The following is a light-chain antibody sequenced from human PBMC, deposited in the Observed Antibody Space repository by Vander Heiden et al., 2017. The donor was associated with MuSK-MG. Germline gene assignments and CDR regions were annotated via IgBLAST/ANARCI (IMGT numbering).Light chain of an antibody. CDR2: VGS. CDR3: KQPQQTPLT. V-gene: IGKV2-28*01. Sequence: VMTQSPLSLPVTPGEPASISCTSRHILLHSSGYNYLDWYLQKPGQSPQLLIYVGSSRASGVPDRFRGSGSGTDFTLQISRVEAEDVGVYYCKQPQQTPLTFGQGTKVEIK. CDR1: HILLHSSGYNY. J-gene: IGKJ1*01.